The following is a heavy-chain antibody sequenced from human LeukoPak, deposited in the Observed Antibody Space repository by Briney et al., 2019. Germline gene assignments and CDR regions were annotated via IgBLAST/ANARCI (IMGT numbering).Heavy chain of an antibody. CDR2: ISSSSSTI. V-gene: IGHV3-48*04. Sequence: GGSLRLSCAASGFTFSGYSMYWVRQAPGKGLEWVSYISSSSSTIYYADSVKGRFTISRDNAKNSLYLQMNSLRAEDTAVYYCARVRGSYSADFWGQGTLVTVSS. CDR1: GFTFSGYS. CDR3: ARVRGSYSADF. J-gene: IGHJ4*02. D-gene: IGHD1-26*01.